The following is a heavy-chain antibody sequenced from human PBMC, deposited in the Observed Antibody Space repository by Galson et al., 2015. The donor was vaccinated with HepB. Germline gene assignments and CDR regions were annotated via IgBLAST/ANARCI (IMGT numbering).Heavy chain of an antibody. CDR2: ISAYNGHT. D-gene: IGHD1-26*01. Sequence: SVKVSCKASGYTFSNHGIAWVRQAPGQGLEWVGWISAYNGHTIYAQKFQSRVTITTDISTATAYLDLTNLTSADTAVYYCARGLSGSYYRAFEFWGQGTMIIVSS. CDR3: ARGLSGSYYRAFEF. CDR1: GYTFSNHG. V-gene: IGHV1-18*04. J-gene: IGHJ3*01.